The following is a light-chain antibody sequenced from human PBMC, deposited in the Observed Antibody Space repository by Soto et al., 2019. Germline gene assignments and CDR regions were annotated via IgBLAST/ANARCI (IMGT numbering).Light chain of an antibody. CDR2: SNN. CDR3: NSYTSSTTYV. V-gene: IGLV1-44*01. J-gene: IGLJ1*01. CDR1: SSNIGSNT. Sequence: QSVLTQPPSASGTPGQRVTISCSGSSSNIGSNTVNWYQHLPGAAPKLLIHSNNQRPSGVPDRFSGSKSGTSASLAISGLQSEDEADYYCNSYTSSTTYVFGTGTKLTVL.